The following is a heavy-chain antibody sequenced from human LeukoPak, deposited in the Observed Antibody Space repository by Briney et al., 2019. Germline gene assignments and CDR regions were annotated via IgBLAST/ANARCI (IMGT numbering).Heavy chain of an antibody. J-gene: IGHJ4*02. D-gene: IGHD6-13*01. CDR3: AKVYSSSWYSIGYFDY. CDR2: IRYDGSNK. Sequence: PGGSLRLSCAASGFTFSSYGMHWVRQAPGKGLEWVAFIRYDGSNKYYADSVKGRFTISRDNSKNTLYLQMNSLRAEDTAVYYCAKVYSSSWYSIGYFDYWGQGTLVTVSS. CDR1: GFTFSSYG. V-gene: IGHV3-30*02.